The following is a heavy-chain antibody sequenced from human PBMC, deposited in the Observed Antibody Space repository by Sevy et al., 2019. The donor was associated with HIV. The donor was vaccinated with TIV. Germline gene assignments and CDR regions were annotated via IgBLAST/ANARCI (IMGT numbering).Heavy chain of an antibody. CDR1: GFAFHEYS. CDR2: LSFGCGKI. Sequence: GGSLRLSCAASGFAFHEYSMSWIRQAPGKGLEWVATLSFGCGKINYADSVKGRFTISRENSKNSFYLQMDNLRVEDTALYYCAREGCSRPHDYWGQGTRVTVSS. J-gene: IGHJ4*02. CDR3: AREGCSRPHDY. D-gene: IGHD2-8*01. V-gene: IGHV3-23*01.